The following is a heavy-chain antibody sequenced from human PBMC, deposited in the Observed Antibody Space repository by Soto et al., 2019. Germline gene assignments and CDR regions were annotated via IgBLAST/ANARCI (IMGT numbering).Heavy chain of an antibody. V-gene: IGHV4-39*01. J-gene: IGHJ5*02. CDR1: GGSISSSSYY. CDR2: IYYSGST. CDR3: ARRETYYDILTGYYNWFDP. Sequence: SETLSLTCTVSGGSISSSSYYWGWIRQPPGKGLEWIGSIYYSGSTYYNPSLKSRVTISVDTSKNQFALKLSSVTAADTAVYYCARRETYYDILTGYYNWFDPWGQGTLVTVSS. D-gene: IGHD3-9*01.